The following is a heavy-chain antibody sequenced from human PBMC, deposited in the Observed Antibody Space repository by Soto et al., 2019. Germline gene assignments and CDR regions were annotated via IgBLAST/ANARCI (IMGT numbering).Heavy chain of an antibody. Sequence: QVQLVQSGAEVKTPGASVKVSCKASGYTFSSQEITWVRQAPGQGLEWMGWISTYNGNTDYAQKFQGRVTMTTDTSTSTAYMDLRRLRSDDTSVYYCARTSYDNYYAMDVW. J-gene: IGHJ6*01. D-gene: IGHD3-22*01. CDR3: ARTSYDNYYAMDV. CDR2: ISTYNGNT. CDR1: GYTFSSQE. V-gene: IGHV1-18*01.